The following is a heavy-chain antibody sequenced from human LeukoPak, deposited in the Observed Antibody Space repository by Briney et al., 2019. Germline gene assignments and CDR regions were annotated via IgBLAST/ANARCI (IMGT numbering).Heavy chain of an antibody. V-gene: IGHV1-18*01. CDR1: GYTFTSYG. Sequence: GASVKVSCKASGYTFTSYGISWVRQAPGQGLEWMGWISAYNGNTNYVQKLQDRVTMTTDTSTSTAYMELRSLRSDDTAVYYCAREWLVPGYYYYYMDVWGKGTTVTVSS. J-gene: IGHJ6*03. CDR3: AREWLVPGYYYYYMDV. D-gene: IGHD6-19*01. CDR2: ISAYNGNT.